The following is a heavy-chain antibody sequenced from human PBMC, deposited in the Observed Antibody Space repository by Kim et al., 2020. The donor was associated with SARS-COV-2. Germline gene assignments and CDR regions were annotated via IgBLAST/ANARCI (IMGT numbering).Heavy chain of an antibody. CDR1: GFTFSSYA. D-gene: IGHD1-26*01. CDR2: ISGSGGTT. J-gene: IGHJ6*02. CDR3: AKSDYSGTFYYYGMDV. Sequence: GGSLRLSCAASGFTFSSYAMSWVRQAPGRGLEWVSSISGSGGTTYYADSVKGRFTISRDNSKNTLYLQMNSLRAEDTAVYYCAKSDYSGTFYYYGMDVWGQGTTVTVSS. V-gene: IGHV3-23*01.